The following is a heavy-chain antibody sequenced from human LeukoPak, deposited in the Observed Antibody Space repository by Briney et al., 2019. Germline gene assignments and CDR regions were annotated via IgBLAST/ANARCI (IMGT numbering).Heavy chain of an antibody. J-gene: IGHJ4*02. V-gene: IGHV3-21*04. Sequence: GGSLRLSCAASGFTFSIYSMNWVRQAPGKGLEWLSSITSSSNYIYYADSVKGRFTISRDNVQNSLYLQMNSLRAEDTAVYYCAKDLGRYRNNYFDYWGQGTLVTVSS. CDR1: GFTFSIYS. D-gene: IGHD1-26*01. CDR3: AKDLGRYRNNYFDY. CDR2: ITSSSNYI.